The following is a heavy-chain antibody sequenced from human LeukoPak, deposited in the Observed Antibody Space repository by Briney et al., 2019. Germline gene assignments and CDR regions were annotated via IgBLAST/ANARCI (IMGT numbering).Heavy chain of an antibody. CDR3: ARDASGDFWSGYYQYYFDY. CDR1: GFTVSSNY. Sequence: QPGGSLRLSCAASGFTVSSNYMSWVRQAPGKGLEWVSIIYSGGSTYYADSVKGRFTISRDNSKNTLYLQMNSLRAEDTAVYYCARDASGDFWSGYYQYYFDYWGQGTLVTVSS. D-gene: IGHD3-3*01. CDR2: IYSGGST. V-gene: IGHV3-66*01. J-gene: IGHJ4*02.